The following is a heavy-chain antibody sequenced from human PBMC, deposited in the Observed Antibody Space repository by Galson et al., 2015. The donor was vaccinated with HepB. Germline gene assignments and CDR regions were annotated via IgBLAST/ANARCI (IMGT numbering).Heavy chain of an antibody. J-gene: IGHJ5*02. Sequence: SLRLSCAASGFTFSSYWMSWVRQAPGKGLEWVANIKQDGSEKYYVDSVKGRFTISRDNAKNSLYLQMNSLRAEDTAVYYCARLIPRDYGWFDPWGQGTLVTVSS. CDR2: IKQDGSEK. CDR1: GFTFSSYW. CDR3: ARLIPRDYGWFDP. D-gene: IGHD4-17*01. V-gene: IGHV3-7*01.